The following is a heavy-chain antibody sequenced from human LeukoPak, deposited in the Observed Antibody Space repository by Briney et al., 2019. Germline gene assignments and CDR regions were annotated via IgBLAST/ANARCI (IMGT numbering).Heavy chain of an antibody. J-gene: IGHJ4*02. CDR1: GFTFSSYI. Sequence: GEPLRLSCAASGFTFSSYIMSWVRQAPGKGLEWVSSISSSSSYIYYADSVKGRFTLSRANAKKSLYLQMNSLRDEETAVYYCARDWDYFDYWGQGTLVSVSA. CDR2: ISSSSSYI. V-gene: IGHV3-21*01. D-gene: IGHD3-16*01. CDR3: ARDWDYFDY.